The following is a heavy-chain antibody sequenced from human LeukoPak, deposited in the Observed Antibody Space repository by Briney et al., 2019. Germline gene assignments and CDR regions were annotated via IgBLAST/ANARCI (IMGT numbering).Heavy chain of an antibody. CDR3: ATAVVITPFDY. J-gene: IGHJ4*02. V-gene: IGHV4-38-2*01. D-gene: IGHD3-22*01. CDR2: IYHSGGS. Sequence: SETLSLTCAVSGYSISSGYYWGWIRQSPGTGPESIGSIYHSGGSYYNPSLKKRVTISEDTSKNQFSLKLSSMSAADTAVYYCATAVVITPFDYWGQGSLVTVSS. CDR1: GYSISSGYY.